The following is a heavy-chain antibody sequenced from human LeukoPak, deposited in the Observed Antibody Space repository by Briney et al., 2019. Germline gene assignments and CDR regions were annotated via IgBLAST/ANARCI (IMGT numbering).Heavy chain of an antibody. CDR3: ARERGSSGWYGGY. J-gene: IGHJ4*02. CDR2: IKSDGSDT. CDR1: GFTLSSYW. V-gene: IGHV3-74*01. Sequence: PGGSLRLSCAASGFTLSSYWMHWVRQVPGKGLVWVSRIKSDGSDTRYADSVKGRFTISRDNAKNTLYLQMNSLRAEDTAVYYCARERGSSGWYGGYWGQGTLVTVSS. D-gene: IGHD6-19*01.